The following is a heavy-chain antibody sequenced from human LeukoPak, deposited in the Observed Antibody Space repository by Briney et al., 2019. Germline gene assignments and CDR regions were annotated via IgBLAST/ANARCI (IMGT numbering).Heavy chain of an antibody. CDR3: ARDSGSSTPSYFDY. J-gene: IGHJ4*02. D-gene: IGHD2-2*01. CDR1: GFTVSSNY. V-gene: IGHV3-66*01. CDR2: IYSGGST. Sequence: PGGSLRLSCAASGFTVSSNYMSWVRQAPGKGLEWVSVIYSGGSTYYAGSVKGRFTISRDNSKNTLYLQMNSLRAEDTAVYYCARDSGSSTPSYFDYWGQGTLVTVSS.